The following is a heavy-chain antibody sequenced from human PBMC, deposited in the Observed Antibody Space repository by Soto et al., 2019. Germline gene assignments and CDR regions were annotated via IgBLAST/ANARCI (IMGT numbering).Heavy chain of an antibody. J-gene: IGHJ4*02. Sequence: SETLSLTCTVSAASFSKYYWTWIRQPPGKGLEWIGYIYFNGNTNYNPSLKRRVTISVDTSKKQISLNLTSVTDADTAVYFCASVTFGGVVLAHWGQGTLVTVSS. V-gene: IGHV4-59*13. CDR2: IYFNGNT. D-gene: IGHD3-16*01. CDR1: AASFSKYY. CDR3: ASVTFGGVVLAH.